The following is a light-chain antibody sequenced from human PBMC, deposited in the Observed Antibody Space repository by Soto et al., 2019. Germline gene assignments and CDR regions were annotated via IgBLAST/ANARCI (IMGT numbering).Light chain of an antibody. V-gene: IGKV1-33*01. J-gene: IGKJ4*01. CDR2: EAS. Sequence: DIQMTQSPSSLSASVGDRVTITCQASQDINKYLSWYQHKAGQPPKLLIYEASNLERGVPSRFSGSGSGTDFTLTITNLQXDXXXXXXXXXXXXXPRTXGGGTKVEIK. CDR3: XXXXXXPRT. CDR1: QDINKY.